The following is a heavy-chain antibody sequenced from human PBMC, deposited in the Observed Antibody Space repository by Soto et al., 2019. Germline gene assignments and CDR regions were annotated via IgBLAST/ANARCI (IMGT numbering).Heavy chain of an antibody. Sequence: GGSLRLSCAASGFTFSSYAMSWVRQAPGKGLEWVSAISGSGGSTYYADSVKGRFTISRDNSKNTLYLQMNSLRAEDTAVYYCAKGKSYSSSWYSKEGYFDYWGQGTLVTVSS. J-gene: IGHJ4*02. D-gene: IGHD6-13*01. CDR3: AKGKSYSSSWYSKEGYFDY. V-gene: IGHV3-23*01. CDR2: ISGSGGST. CDR1: GFTFSSYA.